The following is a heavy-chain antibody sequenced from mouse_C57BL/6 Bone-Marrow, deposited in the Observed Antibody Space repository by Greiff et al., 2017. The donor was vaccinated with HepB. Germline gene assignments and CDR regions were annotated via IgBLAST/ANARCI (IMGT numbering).Heavy chain of an antibody. Sequence: EVKLMESGPELVKPGASVKISCKASGYSFTGYYMNWVKQSPEKSLEWIGEINPSTGGTTYNQKFKAKATLTVDKSSSTAYMQLKSLTSEDSAVYYCARFYYGNNGGYFDYWGQGTTLTVSS. CDR3: ARFYYGNNGGYFDY. CDR2: INPSTGGT. D-gene: IGHD2-1*01. J-gene: IGHJ2*01. V-gene: IGHV1-42*01. CDR1: GYSFTGYY.